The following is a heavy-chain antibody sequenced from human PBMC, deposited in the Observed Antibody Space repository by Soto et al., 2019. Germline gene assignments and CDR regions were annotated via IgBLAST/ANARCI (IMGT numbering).Heavy chain of an antibody. V-gene: IGHV1-2*02. Sequence: ASVKVSCKASGYTFSDYYMHWVRQAPGQGLEWMGWINPNSDETNYGQKFQGRVTMTRDTSISTAYMELSRLRSDDTAVYYCARDRGYSGYELDYWGQGTLVTVSS. CDR3: ARDRGYSGYELDY. CDR2: INPNSDET. D-gene: IGHD5-12*01. CDR1: GYTFSDYY. J-gene: IGHJ4*02.